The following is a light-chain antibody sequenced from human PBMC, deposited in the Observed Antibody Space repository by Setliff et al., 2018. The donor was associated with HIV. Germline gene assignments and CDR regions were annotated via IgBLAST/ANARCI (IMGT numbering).Light chain of an antibody. CDR1: SSDIGSYNY. V-gene: IGLV2-14*03. J-gene: IGLJ2*01. CDR3: SAYSRSSTLVL. CDR2: DVS. Sequence: QSVLTQPASVSGSPGQSITISCTGSSSDIGSYNYVSWYQQHPGKAPKLMIYDVSVRPSGVSNRFSGSKSGNTASLTISGLQAEDEADYHCSAYSRSSTLVLFGGGT.